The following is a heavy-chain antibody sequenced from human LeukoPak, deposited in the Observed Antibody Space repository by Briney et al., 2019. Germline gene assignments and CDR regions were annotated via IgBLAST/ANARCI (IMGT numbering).Heavy chain of an antibody. CDR3: ARGLWFGELSSYTDY. CDR1: GFTFSSYA. V-gene: IGHV3-23*01. D-gene: IGHD3-10*01. CDR2: ISGSGGST. J-gene: IGHJ4*02. Sequence: GGSLRLSCAASGFTFSSYAMSWVRQAPGKGLEWVSAISGSGGSTYYADSVKGRFTISRDNSKNTLYLQMNSLRAEDTAVYYCARGLWFGELSSYTDYWGQGTLVTVSS.